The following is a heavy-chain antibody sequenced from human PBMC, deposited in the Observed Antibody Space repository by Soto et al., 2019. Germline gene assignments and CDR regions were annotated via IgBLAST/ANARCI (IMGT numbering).Heavy chain of an antibody. V-gene: IGHV3-23*01. CDR2: ISGSGGST. D-gene: IGHD6-19*01. Sequence: HPGGSLRLSCAASGFTFSNAWMSWVRQAPGKGLEWVSAISGSGGSTYYADSVKGRFTISRDNSKNTLYLQMNSLRAEDTAVYYCAKDEAVAGTPSDYWGQGTLVTVSS. J-gene: IGHJ4*02. CDR3: AKDEAVAGTPSDY. CDR1: GFTFSNAW.